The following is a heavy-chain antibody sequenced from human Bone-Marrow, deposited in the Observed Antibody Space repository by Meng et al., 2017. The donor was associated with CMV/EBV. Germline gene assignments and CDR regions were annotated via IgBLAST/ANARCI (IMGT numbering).Heavy chain of an antibody. CDR2: ISSSCSTI. CDR3: ARDFGESGVEGIDAFDI. CDR1: GFTFSDYY. V-gene: IGHV3-11*01. J-gene: IGHJ3*02. Sequence: GESLKISCAASGFTFSDYYMSWIRQAPGKGLEWVSYISSSCSTIYYADTVKGRFTICRDNAKNSLYLQMNSLRAEDTAVYYCARDFGESGVEGIDAFDIWGQGTMVTVSS. D-gene: IGHD3-10*01.